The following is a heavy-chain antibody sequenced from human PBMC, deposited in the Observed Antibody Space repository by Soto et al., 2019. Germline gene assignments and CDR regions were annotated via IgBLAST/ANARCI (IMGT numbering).Heavy chain of an antibody. J-gene: IGHJ5*02. CDR1: GGSISSWY. V-gene: IGHV4-59*12. Sequence: PSETLSLTCTVSGGSISSWYWSWIRQPPGKGLEWIGYIYYSGSTYYNPSLKSRVTISVDRSKNQFSLKLSSVTAADTAVYYCARVPSPWGQGTQVTVSS. CDR2: IYYSGST. CDR3: ARVPSP.